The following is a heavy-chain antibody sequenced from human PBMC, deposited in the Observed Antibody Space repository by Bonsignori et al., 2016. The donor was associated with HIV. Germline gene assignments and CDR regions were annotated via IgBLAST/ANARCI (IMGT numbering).Heavy chain of an antibody. CDR3: ARRDEYFDY. CDR2: ISNSGSA. D-gene: IGHD6-6*01. CDR1: GGSISGYY. J-gene: IGHJ4*02. V-gene: IGHV4-59*01. Sequence: QVQLQESGPGLVKPSETLSLTCTVSGGSISGYYWSWLRQSPGKGLKWIGYISNSGSAKYSPSLKSRVTISLDTSNNQFSLKLTSVTAADTAVYYCARRDEYFDYWGQGILVTVSS.